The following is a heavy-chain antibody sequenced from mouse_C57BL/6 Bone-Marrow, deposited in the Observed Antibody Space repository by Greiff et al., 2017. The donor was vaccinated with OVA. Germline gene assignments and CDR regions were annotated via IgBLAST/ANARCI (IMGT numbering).Heavy chain of an antibody. D-gene: IGHD2-3*01. V-gene: IGHV7-1*01. CDR1: GFTFSDFY. CDR3: SREDYDGYDGAMDY. Sequence: EVKVVESGGGLVQSGRSLRLSCATSGFTFSDFYMEWVRQAPGKGLEWIAASRNKANDYTTEYSASVKGRFIVSRDTSQSILYFQMNALRAEETAIYYWSREDYDGYDGAMDYWGQGTSVTVSS. J-gene: IGHJ4*01. CDR2: SRNKANDYTT.